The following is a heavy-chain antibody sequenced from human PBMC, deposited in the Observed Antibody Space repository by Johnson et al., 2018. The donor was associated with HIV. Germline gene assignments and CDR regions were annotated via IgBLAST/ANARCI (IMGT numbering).Heavy chain of an antibody. D-gene: IGHD6-13*01. CDR2: INSDGSST. CDR1: GFTFSTNW. V-gene: IGHV3-74*01. Sequence: VQLVESGGDLVQPEGSLRLSCVGSGFTFSTNWMHWVRQAPGKGLVWVSRINSDGSSTSYAESVKGRFTISRDNAKITLYLQMDSLGAEDTAVYYCARVQRLEEAGLNIWGKGTIVTVSA. CDR3: ARVQRLEEAGLNI. J-gene: IGHJ3*01.